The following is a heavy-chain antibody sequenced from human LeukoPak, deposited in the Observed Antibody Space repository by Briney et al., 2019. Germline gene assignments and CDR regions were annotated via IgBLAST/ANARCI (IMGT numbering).Heavy chain of an antibody. CDR2: ISGHNDDT. V-gene: IGHV1-18*01. CDR3: ARAGYCSGGSCYPYYYYYYMDV. Sequence: ASVKVSXKASGYTFTSYAISWVRQAPGQGLEWMGWISGHNDDTNYAQRLQGRVTMTTDTSTSTAYMELRSLRSDDTAVYYCARAGYCSGGSCYPYYYYYYMDVWGKGTTVTVSS. CDR1: GYTFTSYA. J-gene: IGHJ6*03. D-gene: IGHD2-15*01.